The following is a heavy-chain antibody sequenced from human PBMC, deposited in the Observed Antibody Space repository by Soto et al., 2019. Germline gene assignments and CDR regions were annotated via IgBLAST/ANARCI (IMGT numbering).Heavy chain of an antibody. Sequence: GESLKISCRASGYTFSNYWIGWVRQVPGKGLEWMGIIYPGDSDTRYSPSFQGQVTISADKSISTAYLQWSSLKASDTAIYYCARSVEVATIDAFDIWGRGTMVTVSS. CDR3: ARSVEVATIDAFDI. V-gene: IGHV5-51*01. D-gene: IGHD5-12*01. J-gene: IGHJ3*02. CDR1: GYTFSNYW. CDR2: IYPGDSDT.